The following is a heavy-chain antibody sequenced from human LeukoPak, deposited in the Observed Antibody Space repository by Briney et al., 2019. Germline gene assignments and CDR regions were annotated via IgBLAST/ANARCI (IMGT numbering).Heavy chain of an antibody. J-gene: IGHJ4*02. Sequence: GGSLRLSCTVSGFTLSSYEMSWIRQAPGEGLEWVSSVDYSADSTHYADSVMGRFTISRDNSKNTLYLQLNSLSADDTAVFYCAKDRAWLQFWSWGQGTLVTVSS. CDR2: VDYSADST. D-gene: IGHD5-18*01. CDR3: AKDRAWLQFWS. V-gene: IGHV3-23*01. CDR1: GFTLSSYE.